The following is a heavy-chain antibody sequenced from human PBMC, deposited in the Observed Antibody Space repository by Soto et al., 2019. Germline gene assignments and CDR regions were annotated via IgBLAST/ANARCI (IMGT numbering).Heavy chain of an antibody. CDR1: GFTFSSYG. J-gene: IGHJ4*02. Sequence: QVQLVESGGGVVQPGRSLRLSCAASGFTFSSYGMHWVRQAPGKGLEWVAVISYDGSNKYYADSVKGRFTISRDNSKNTLYLQMNSLRAEDTAVYYCAKDVGSSGWYLDYWGQGTLVTVSS. CDR3: AKDVGSSGWYLDY. V-gene: IGHV3-30*18. D-gene: IGHD6-19*01. CDR2: ISYDGSNK.